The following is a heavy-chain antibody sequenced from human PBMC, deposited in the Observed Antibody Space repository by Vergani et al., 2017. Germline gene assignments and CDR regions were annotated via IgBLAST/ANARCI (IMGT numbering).Heavy chain of an antibody. D-gene: IGHD3-22*01. Sequence: QVQLVQSGAEVKKPGASVKVSCKASGYTFTGSSMHWVRQAPGQGLEWMGWINPNSGGTNYAQKFQGRVTMTRDTSISTAYMELSRLRSDDTAVYYCARVPLTGYYDSSGYTIDYWGQGTLVTVSS. V-gene: IGHV1-2*02. CDR1: GYTFTGSS. CDR2: INPNSGGT. CDR3: ARVPLTGYYDSSGYTIDY. J-gene: IGHJ4*02.